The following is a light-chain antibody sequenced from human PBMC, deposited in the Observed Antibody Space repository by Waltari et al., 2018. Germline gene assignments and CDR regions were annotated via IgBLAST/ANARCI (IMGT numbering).Light chain of an antibody. CDR3: QSFDNSLRRSVI. CDR2: GNT. V-gene: IGLV1-40*01. J-gene: IGLJ2*01. Sequence: QSVLTQPPSVSGAPGQRVTISCTGSSSNLGAGFDVHWYQQLPVAAPKLLIYGNTNRPSGVPDRFSGSKSGTSASLAITGLQAEDEADYYCQSFDNSLRRSVIFGGGTKLTVL. CDR1: SSNLGAGFD.